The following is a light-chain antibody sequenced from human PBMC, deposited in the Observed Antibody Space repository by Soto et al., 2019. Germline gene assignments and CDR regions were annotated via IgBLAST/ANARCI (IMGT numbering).Light chain of an antibody. CDR1: ISDVGGYNY. Sequence: QSALTQPPSASGSPGQSVTISCTGTISDVGGYNYVSWYQQHPGKAPKLMIYEVSERPSGVPDRFSGSKSGNTASLTVSGLQAEDEADYYCGSYAGFNNYVAVGGGTKVTVL. J-gene: IGLJ2*01. CDR3: GSYAGFNNYVA. V-gene: IGLV2-8*01. CDR2: EVS.